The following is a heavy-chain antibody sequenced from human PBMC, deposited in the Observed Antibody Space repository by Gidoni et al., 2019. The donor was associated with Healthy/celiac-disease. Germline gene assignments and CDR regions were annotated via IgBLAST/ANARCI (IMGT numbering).Heavy chain of an antibody. CDR1: GVTFRSES. J-gene: IGHJ4*02. D-gene: IGHD6-6*01. CDR2: ISSSSSTI. CDR3: ARVGVLAARPRTEYYFDY. Sequence: HHGGSLRLSWAAAGVTFRSESMNWVRQAPGKGLEWGAYISSSSSTIYYAASVKGRFTISRDNAKNSLYLQMNSLRAADTAVSYCARVGVLAARPRTEYYFDYWGQGTLVTVSS. V-gene: IGHV3-48*01.